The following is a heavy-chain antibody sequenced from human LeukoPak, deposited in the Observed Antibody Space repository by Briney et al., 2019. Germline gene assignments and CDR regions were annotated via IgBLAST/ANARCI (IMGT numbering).Heavy chain of an antibody. V-gene: IGHV3-66*01. Sequence: GGSLRLSCATSGFTVRSNYMNWVRQAPGKGLEWVSVTYPNGRTKYADSVKGRFTISRDNSKDILYLRMNNLSVEDTAVYYCARGLATDRWGQGTLVTVSS. D-gene: IGHD3-16*01. J-gene: IGHJ5*02. CDR2: TYPNGRT. CDR1: GFTVRSNY. CDR3: ARGLATDR.